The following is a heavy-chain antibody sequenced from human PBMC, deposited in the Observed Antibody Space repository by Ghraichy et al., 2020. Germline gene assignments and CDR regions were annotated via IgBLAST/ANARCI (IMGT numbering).Heavy chain of an antibody. CDR3: VRLREVLQRLSPSLMDG. CDR1: GAYISSNNYY. Sequence: SETLSLTCTVSGAYISSNNYYWVWIRQPPGKGLEWIGSIFYSASTHYNPSLQSRVTMSVNTSKNQLSLNLSSVTAADTAVYYCVRLREVLQRLSPSLMDGWGQGTTVTVSS. CDR2: IFYSAST. J-gene: IGHJ6*02. V-gene: IGHV4-39*01. D-gene: IGHD3-3*01.